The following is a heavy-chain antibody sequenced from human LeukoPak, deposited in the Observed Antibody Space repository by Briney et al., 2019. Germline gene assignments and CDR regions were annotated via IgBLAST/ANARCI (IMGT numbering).Heavy chain of an antibody. CDR1: GYTFTSYY. D-gene: IGHD6-19*01. Sequence: ASVKVSCKASGYTFTSYYMHWVRQAPGQGLEWMGIINPSGGSTSYAQKFQGRVTMTRDMSTSTVYMELSRLRSDDAAVYYCARDRARSGWYGDYWGQGTLVTVSS. V-gene: IGHV1-46*01. CDR2: INPSGGST. CDR3: ARDRARSGWYGDY. J-gene: IGHJ4*02.